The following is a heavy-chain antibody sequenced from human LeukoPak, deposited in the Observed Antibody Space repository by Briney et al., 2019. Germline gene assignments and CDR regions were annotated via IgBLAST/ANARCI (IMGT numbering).Heavy chain of an antibody. CDR1: GVSISSGGYY. V-gene: IGHV4-31*03. J-gene: IGHJ3*02. CDR3: ARDGVLGNAFDI. CDR2: IYYSGST. Sequence: SQTLSLTCTVSGVSISSGGYYWSWIRQHPGKGLEWIGYIYYSGSTYYNPSLKSRVTISVDTSKNQFSLKLSSVTVADTAVYYCARDGVLGNAFDIWGQGTMATVSS. D-gene: IGHD3-3*02.